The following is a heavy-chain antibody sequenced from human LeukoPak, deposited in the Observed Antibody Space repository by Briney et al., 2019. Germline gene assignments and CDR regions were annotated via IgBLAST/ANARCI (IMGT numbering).Heavy chain of an antibody. J-gene: IGHJ4*02. Sequence: PGRSLRLSCAASGFTFDDYAMHWVRQAPGKGLEWVSGISWNSGSIGYADSVKGRLTISRDNAKNSLYLQMNSLRAEDTALYYCAKDKGRYDSSGYYDYWGQGTLVTVSS. CDR3: AKDKGRYDSSGYYDY. D-gene: IGHD3-22*01. CDR2: ISWNSGSI. V-gene: IGHV3-9*01. CDR1: GFTFDDYA.